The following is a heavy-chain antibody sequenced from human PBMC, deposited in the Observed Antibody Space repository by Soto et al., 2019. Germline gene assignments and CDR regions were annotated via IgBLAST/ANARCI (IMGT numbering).Heavy chain of an antibody. V-gene: IGHV3-64*01. Sequence: GGSLRLSCAASGFTFSSYAMHWVRQAPGKGLEYVSAISSNGGSIYYANSVKGRFTISRDNSKNTLYLQMGSLRAEDMAVYYCARSVAGTYYFDYWGQGTLVTVSS. D-gene: IGHD6-19*01. J-gene: IGHJ4*02. CDR3: ARSVAGTYYFDY. CDR2: ISSNGGSI. CDR1: GFTFSSYA.